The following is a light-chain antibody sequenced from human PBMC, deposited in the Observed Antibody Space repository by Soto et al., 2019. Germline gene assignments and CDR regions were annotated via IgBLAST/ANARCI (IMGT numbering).Light chain of an antibody. V-gene: IGKV3-11*01. CDR2: AAS. CDR3: QQRSNWPPT. J-gene: IGKJ4*01. CDR1: QGVSSY. Sequence: ETVLTQSPVTLSLSPGERATLFCRASQGVSSYLAWYQQKPGQAPKLLIYAASNRASGIPARFSGSGSGTDFTLTISSREPEDFAFYYCQQRSNWPPTFGGGTRVEIK.